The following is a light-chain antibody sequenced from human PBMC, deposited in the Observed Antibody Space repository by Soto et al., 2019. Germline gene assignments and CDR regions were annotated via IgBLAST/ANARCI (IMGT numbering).Light chain of an antibody. CDR3: SAYTSRSTLV. V-gene: IGLV2-14*01. Sequence: QSALTQPASVSGSRGQSITISCSGTSRDIGAYNLVSWYQQPPGKAPKLLIYEVRNRPSGISYRFSGSKSGTTASLTISSLLPEDEADYYCSAYTSRSTLVFCGGTKVTVL. CDR1: SRDIGAYNL. J-gene: IGLJ2*01. CDR2: EVR.